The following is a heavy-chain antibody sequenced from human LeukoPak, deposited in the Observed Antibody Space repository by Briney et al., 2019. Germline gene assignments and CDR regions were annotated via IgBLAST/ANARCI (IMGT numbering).Heavy chain of an antibody. CDR2: ISPNSGGT. Sequence: GASVKVSCKASGYTFTGYYIHWVRQAPGQGLEWMGWISPNSGGTNYAQKFQGRVTMTRDTSITTAYMELSRLRSDDTAVYYCVRESSCDTTNCLAPTDWFDPWGQGTLVTVSS. J-gene: IGHJ5*02. D-gene: IGHD2/OR15-2a*01. V-gene: IGHV1-2*02. CDR3: VRESSCDTTNCLAPTDWFDP. CDR1: GYTFTGYY.